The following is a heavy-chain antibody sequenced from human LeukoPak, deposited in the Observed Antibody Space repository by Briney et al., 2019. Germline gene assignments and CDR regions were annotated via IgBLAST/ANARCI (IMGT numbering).Heavy chain of an antibody. V-gene: IGHV4-34*01. CDR2: INHSGST. Sequence: KTSETLSLTCAVYGGSFSGYYWSWIRQPPGKGLEWIGEINHSGSTNYNPSLKSRVTISVDTSKNQFSLKLRSVTAADTAVYYCARLGYDILTGYGNWFDPWGQGTLVTVSS. D-gene: IGHD3-9*01. J-gene: IGHJ5*02. CDR3: ARLGYDILTGYGNWFDP. CDR1: GGSFSGYY.